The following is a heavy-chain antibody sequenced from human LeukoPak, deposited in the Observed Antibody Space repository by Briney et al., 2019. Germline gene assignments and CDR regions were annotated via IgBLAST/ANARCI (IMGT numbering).Heavy chain of an antibody. Sequence: SETLSHICSVCGMSITRLHYRGRVRHSPGTGLEWVESTSHSDSPYSTPSLASRVTISLDTSTNQFSLKLTSVTAADTAVYYCARDFGETSLPNWFDPWGQGTLVIVSS. CDR2: TSHSDSP. CDR1: GMSITRLHY. CDR3: ARDFGETSLPNWFDP. V-gene: IGHV4-38-2*02. J-gene: IGHJ5*02. D-gene: IGHD3-16*01.